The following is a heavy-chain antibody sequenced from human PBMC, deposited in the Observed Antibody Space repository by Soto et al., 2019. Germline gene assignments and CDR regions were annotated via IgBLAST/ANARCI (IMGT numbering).Heavy chain of an antibody. J-gene: IGHJ4*02. V-gene: IGHV3-30-3*01. CDR2: ISYDGSNK. D-gene: IGHD3-3*01. Sequence: QVQLVESGGGVVQPGRSLRLSCAASGFTFSSCAMHWVRQAPGKGLEWVALISYDGSNKYYADSVKGRFTNSRDNSKNTLYLQMNSLRAEDTGVYYCARDKRDLRFLEWSYYFDYWGQGTLVTVSS. CDR3: ARDKRDLRFLEWSYYFDY. CDR1: GFTFSSCA.